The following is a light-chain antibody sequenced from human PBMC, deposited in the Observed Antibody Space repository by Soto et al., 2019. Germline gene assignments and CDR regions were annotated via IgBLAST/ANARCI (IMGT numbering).Light chain of an antibody. J-gene: IGLJ3*02. Sequence: QSALTQPASVSGSPGQSITISCTGTSSDIGAHTYVSWFQQHPGKVPKVIIYNVSTRPSGISDRFSGSKSGNTASLTISGLQAEDDANYYCCLYAGGYGVSGGGTKLTVL. V-gene: IGLV2-14*01. CDR1: SSDIGAHTY. CDR2: NVS. CDR3: CLYAGGYGV.